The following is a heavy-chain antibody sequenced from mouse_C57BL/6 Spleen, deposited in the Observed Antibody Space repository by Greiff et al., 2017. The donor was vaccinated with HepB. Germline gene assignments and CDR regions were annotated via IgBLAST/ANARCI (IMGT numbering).Heavy chain of an antibody. CDR1: GYSFTGYY. D-gene: IGHD1-1*01. CDR2: INPSTGGT. J-gene: IGHJ2*01. CDR3: ATTEGY. V-gene: IGHV1-42*01. Sequence: LVESGPELVKPGASVKISCKASGYSFTGYYMNWVKQSPEKSLEWIGEINPSTGGTTYNQKFKAKATLTVDKSSSTAYMQLKSLTSEDSAVYYCATTEGYWGQGTTLTVSS.